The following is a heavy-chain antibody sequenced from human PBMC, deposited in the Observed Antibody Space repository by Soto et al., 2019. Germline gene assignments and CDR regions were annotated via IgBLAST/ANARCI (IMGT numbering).Heavy chain of an antibody. Sequence: GGSLRFSCAASGFTFSSYGMHWVRQAPGKGLEWVAVIWYDGGNKYYADSVKGRFTISRDNSKNTLYLQMNSLRAEDTAVYYCARGGKTRVTSGYYYYYGMDVWGQGTTVTVSS. CDR3: ARGGKTRVTSGYYYYYGMDV. J-gene: IGHJ6*02. CDR2: IWYDGGNK. V-gene: IGHV3-33*01. D-gene: IGHD4-17*01. CDR1: GFTFSSYG.